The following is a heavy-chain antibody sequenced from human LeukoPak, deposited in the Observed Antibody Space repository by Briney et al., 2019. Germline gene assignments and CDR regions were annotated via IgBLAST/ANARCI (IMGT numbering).Heavy chain of an antibody. J-gene: IGHJ6*02. CDR3: ARIFGNYQEAMDV. CDR2: T. CDR1: GGSISTYS. D-gene: IGHD1-7*01. Sequence: KPSETLSLPCTVSGGSISTYSWNWIGQPPGTGLHWVATTWQGASLNSRVTISLDTSKNQFSLRLTSVTAADTAVYYCARIFGNYQEAMDVWGPGITVTVSS. V-gene: IGHV4-59*12.